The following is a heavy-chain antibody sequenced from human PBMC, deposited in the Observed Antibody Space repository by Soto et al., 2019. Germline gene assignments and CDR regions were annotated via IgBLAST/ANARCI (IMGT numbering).Heavy chain of an antibody. CDR2: ISGSGVST. CDR3: AKEEAYSSGWGSFDY. CDR1: GFTFSSYA. Sequence: EVQLLESGGVLVQPGGSLRLSCAASGFTFSSYAMSWVRQAPGKGLEWVSAISGSGVSTYYADSVKGRFTISRDNSKNTLYLQMNSLRAEDTAVYYCAKEEAYSSGWGSFDYWGQGTRVTVSS. V-gene: IGHV3-23*01. J-gene: IGHJ4*02. D-gene: IGHD6-19*01.